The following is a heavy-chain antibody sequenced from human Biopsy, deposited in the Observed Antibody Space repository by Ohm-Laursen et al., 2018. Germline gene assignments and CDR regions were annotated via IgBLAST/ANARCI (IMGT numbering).Heavy chain of an antibody. Sequence: TLSLTCTVSGGSLSNYYWSWIRQPPGRGLEWVGSIYYSGSTNYNPSLKSRVTISADTSKSQLSLHLTSVTAADTAVYYCASRGLVMASDYYFDDWGQGTLVTVSS. D-gene: IGHD3/OR15-3a*01. J-gene: IGHJ4*02. V-gene: IGHV4-59*08. CDR3: ASRGLVMASDYYFDD. CDR2: IYYSGST. CDR1: GGSLSNYY.